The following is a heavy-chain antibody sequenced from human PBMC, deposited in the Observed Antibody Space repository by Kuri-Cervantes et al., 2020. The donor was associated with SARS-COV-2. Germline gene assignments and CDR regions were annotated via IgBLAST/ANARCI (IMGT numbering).Heavy chain of an antibody. CDR2: ISYDGSNK. CDR1: GFTFSSYA. D-gene: IGHD2-8*02. V-gene: IGHV3-30*04. Sequence: LSLTCAASGFTFSSYAMHWVRQAPGEGLEWVAVISYDGSNKYYEDSVKVRFTNSRDNSKNTLYRQMASLRAENTAVYDCARDSSDPYWFGYWGQGTLVTVSS. J-gene: IGHJ4*02. CDR3: ARDSSDPYWFGY.